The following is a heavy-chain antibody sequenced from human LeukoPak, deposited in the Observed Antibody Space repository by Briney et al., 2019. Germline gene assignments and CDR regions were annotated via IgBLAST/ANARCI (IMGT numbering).Heavy chain of an antibody. D-gene: IGHD6-13*01. Sequence: SVKVSRKASGGTFSSYAISWVRQAPGQGLEWMGGIIPIFGTANYAQKFQGRVTITADESTSTAYMELSSLRSEDTAVYYCAREGIAAAGTQHYYYYGMDVWGQGTTVTVSS. J-gene: IGHJ6*02. CDR2: IIPIFGTA. V-gene: IGHV1-69*13. CDR1: GGTFSSYA. CDR3: AREGIAAAGTQHYYYYGMDV.